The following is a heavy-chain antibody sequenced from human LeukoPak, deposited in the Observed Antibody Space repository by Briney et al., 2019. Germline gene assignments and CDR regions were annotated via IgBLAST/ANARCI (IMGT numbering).Heavy chain of an antibody. CDR1: GGSISSSSYY. Sequence: PSETLSLTCTVSGGSISSSSYYWGWIRQPPGKGLEWIGSIYYRGSTYYNPSLKSRVTISVDTSKNQFSLKLSSVTAADTAVYYCARVNSGSYYAFDIWGQGTMVTVSS. CDR2: IYYRGST. D-gene: IGHD1-26*01. CDR3: ARVNSGSYYAFDI. V-gene: IGHV4-39*01. J-gene: IGHJ3*02.